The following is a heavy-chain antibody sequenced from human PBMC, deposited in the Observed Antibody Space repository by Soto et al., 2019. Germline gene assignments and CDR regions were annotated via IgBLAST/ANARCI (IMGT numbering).Heavy chain of an antibody. Sequence: GGSLRLSCAASGFTFSSYSMNWVRQAPGKGLEWVSSISSSSSYIYYADSVKGRFTISRDNAKNSLYLQMNSLRAEDTAVYYCARDKIECSSTSCYPWFYYYYYGMDVWGQGTTVTVSS. J-gene: IGHJ6*02. CDR3: ARDKIECSSTSCYPWFYYYYYGMDV. CDR2: ISSSSSYI. V-gene: IGHV3-21*01. D-gene: IGHD2-2*01. CDR1: GFTFSSYS.